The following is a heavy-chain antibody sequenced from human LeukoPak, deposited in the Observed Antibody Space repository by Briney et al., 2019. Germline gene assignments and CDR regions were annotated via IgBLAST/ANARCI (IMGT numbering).Heavy chain of an antibody. J-gene: IGHJ6*04. CDR2: ISSSSSTI. V-gene: IGHV3-48*01. CDR1: GFTFSSYS. CDR3: TRDHHRRHYDSQARNTFDI. D-gene: IGHD3-22*01. Sequence: GGSLRLSCAASGFTFSSYSMNWVRQAPGKGLEWVSYISSSSSTIYYADSVRGRFTISRDNAKNSLYLQINSLRAEDTAVYYCTRDHHRRHYDSQARNTFDIWGKGTTVTISS.